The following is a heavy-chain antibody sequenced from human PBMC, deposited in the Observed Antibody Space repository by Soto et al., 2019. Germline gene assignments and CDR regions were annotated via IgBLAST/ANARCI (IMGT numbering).Heavy chain of an antibody. CDR1: GFTFSSYG. D-gene: IGHD3-3*01. CDR2: IWYDGSNK. CDR3: ARDFDYDFLSGYFTYYYYGMDV. Sequence: PGGSLRLSCAASGFTFSSYGMHWVRQAPGKGLEWVAVIWYDGSNKYYADSVKGRFTISRDNSKNTLYLQMNSLRAEDTAVYYCARDFDYDFLSGYFTYYYYGMDVWGQGTTVTVSS. V-gene: IGHV3-33*01. J-gene: IGHJ6*02.